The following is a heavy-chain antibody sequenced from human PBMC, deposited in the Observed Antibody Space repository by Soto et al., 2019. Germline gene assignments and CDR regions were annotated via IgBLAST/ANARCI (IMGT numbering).Heavy chain of an antibody. Sequence: GVSLRLSCAASGFTFSSYGMHWVRQAPGKGLEWVAVISYDGSNKYYADSVKGRFTISRDNSKNTLYLQMNSLRAEDTAVYYCAKDRIAVAGTPSTLLTYWGQGTLVTVSS. D-gene: IGHD6-19*01. J-gene: IGHJ4*02. CDR2: ISYDGSNK. V-gene: IGHV3-30*18. CDR1: GFTFSSYG. CDR3: AKDRIAVAGTPSTLLTY.